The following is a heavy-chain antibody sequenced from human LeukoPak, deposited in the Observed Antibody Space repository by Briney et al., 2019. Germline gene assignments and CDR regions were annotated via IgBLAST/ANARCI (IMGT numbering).Heavy chain of an antibody. V-gene: IGHV5-51*01. D-gene: IGHD3-22*01. Sequence: GESLEISCKGSGYSFTNYWIGWVRQMPGKGLELMGIIYPGDSDTRYSPSFQGQVTISADKSINTAYLQWSSLKASDTAMYYCARRTYYYDSGGYSFDYWGQGTLVTVSS. CDR2: IYPGDSDT. J-gene: IGHJ4*02. CDR1: GYSFTNYW. CDR3: ARRTYYYDSGGYSFDY.